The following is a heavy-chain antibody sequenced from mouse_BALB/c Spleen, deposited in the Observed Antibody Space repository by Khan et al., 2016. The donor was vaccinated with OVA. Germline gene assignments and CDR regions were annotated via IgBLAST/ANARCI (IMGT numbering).Heavy chain of an antibody. CDR2: ISSGGNT. J-gene: IGHJ2*01. V-gene: IGHV5-6-5*01. D-gene: IGHD1-1*01. CDR3: ARGPYYGSSPCYFDY. CDR1: GFTFSNYD. Sequence: EVELVESGGGLVKPGGSLKLSCAASGFTFSNYDMSWVRQTPEKRLEWVASISSGGNTYYPDSVTGRFTISRDNARKILYLHMSSLRSEDTAMYYCARGPYYGSSPCYFDYWGQGTTLTVSS.